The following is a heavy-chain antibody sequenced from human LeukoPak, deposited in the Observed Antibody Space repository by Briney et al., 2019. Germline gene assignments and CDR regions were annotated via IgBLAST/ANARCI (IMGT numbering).Heavy chain of an antibody. Sequence: SETLSLTCTVSGGSISSSSYYWGWIRQPPGKGLEWIGSIYYSGSTYYNPSLKSRVTISVDTSKDQFSLKLSSVTAADTAVYYCARGGGDGDYALDYWGQGTLVTVSS. J-gene: IGHJ4*02. CDR3: ARGGGDGDYALDY. CDR2: IYYSGST. V-gene: IGHV4-39*07. CDR1: GGSISSSSYY. D-gene: IGHD4-17*01.